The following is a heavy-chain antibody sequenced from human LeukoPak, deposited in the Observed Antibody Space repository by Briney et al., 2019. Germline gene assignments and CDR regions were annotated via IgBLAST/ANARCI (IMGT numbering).Heavy chain of an antibody. CDR2: LIGSGGST. Sequence: GGSLRPSCAASGFTFSNYAMSWVRQAPGKGLEWVSGLIGSGGSTYYADSVKGRFTISRDSSKNTLYLQMNSLRAEDTAVYYCARGYSSGWYAEGRFDYWGQGTLVTVSS. CDR3: ARGYSSGWYAEGRFDY. CDR1: GFTFSNYA. J-gene: IGHJ4*02. D-gene: IGHD6-19*01. V-gene: IGHV3-23*01.